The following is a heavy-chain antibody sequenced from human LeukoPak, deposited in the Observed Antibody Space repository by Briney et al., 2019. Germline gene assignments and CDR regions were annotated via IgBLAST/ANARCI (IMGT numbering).Heavy chain of an antibody. CDR3: ARGWGEMATICLY. CDR1: GFTFSSYS. D-gene: IGHD5-24*01. V-gene: IGHV3-21*01. CDR2: ISSSSSYI. Sequence: GGSLRLSCAASGFTFSSYSMNWVRQAPGKWLEWVSSISSSSSYIYYADSVKGRFTISRDNAKNSLYLQMNSLRAEDTAVYYCARGWGEMATICLYWGQGTLVTVSS. J-gene: IGHJ4*02.